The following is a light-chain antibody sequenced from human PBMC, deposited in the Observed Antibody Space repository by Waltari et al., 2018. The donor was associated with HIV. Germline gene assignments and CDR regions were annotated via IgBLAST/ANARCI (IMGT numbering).Light chain of an antibody. Sequence: SYELTQPPSVSVSPGQTARITCSEDTLPKQYAHWYQQESGQAPVLVIYEDIKRPSGIPERFSGSSSGTMAILTISGAQVEDEADYYCYSTESNGNHRVFGGGTKLTVL. CDR3: YSTESNGNHRV. CDR2: EDI. J-gene: IGLJ3*02. CDR1: TLPKQY. V-gene: IGLV3-10*01.